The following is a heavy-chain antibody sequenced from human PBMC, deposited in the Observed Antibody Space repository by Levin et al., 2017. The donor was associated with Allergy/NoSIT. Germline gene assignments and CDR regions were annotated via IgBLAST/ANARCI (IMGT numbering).Heavy chain of an antibody. CDR2: INPKSGVT. CDR1: GYSFTGYY. D-gene: IGHD1-14*01. V-gene: IGHV1-2*02. J-gene: IGHJ5*02. CDR3: ARDGAYRGWLDP. Sequence: ASVKVSCKASGYSFTGYYLHWVRQAPGQGLEWMGWINPKSGVTNYIQKLQGRVAMTRDTSLGTVYMEFSRLTADDTAIYFCARDGAYRGWLDPWGQGTLVTVSS.